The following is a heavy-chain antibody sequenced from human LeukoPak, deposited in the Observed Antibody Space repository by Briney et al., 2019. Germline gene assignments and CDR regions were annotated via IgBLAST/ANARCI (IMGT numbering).Heavy chain of an antibody. CDR2: IYYSGST. CDR1: GGSISSYY. D-gene: IGHD2-15*01. Sequence: SETLSLTCTVSGGSISSYYWSWIRQPPGKGLEWIGYIYYSGSTNYSPSLKSRVTISVDTSKNQFSLKLSSVTAADTATYYCAREGQCSGDSCYFPVDYHYYMDVWGKGTTVTVSS. CDR3: AREGQCSGDSCYFPVDYHYYMDV. V-gene: IGHV4-59*12. J-gene: IGHJ6*03.